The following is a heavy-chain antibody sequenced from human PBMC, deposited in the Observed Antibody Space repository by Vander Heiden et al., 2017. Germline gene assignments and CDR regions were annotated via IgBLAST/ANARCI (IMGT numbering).Heavy chain of an antibody. D-gene: IGHD3-3*01. CDR2: INPSGGST. Sequence: VQSGAEVKKPGASVKVSCKASGYTFTSYYMHWVRQAPGQGLEWMGIINPSGGSTSYAQKFQGRVTMTRDTSTSTVYMELSSLRSEDTAVYYCARDCRITIFGVVIMSHYYYGMDVWRQGTTVTVSS. CDR3: ARDCRITIFGVVIMSHYYYGMDV. J-gene: IGHJ6*02. CDR1: GYTFTSYY. V-gene: IGHV1-46*01.